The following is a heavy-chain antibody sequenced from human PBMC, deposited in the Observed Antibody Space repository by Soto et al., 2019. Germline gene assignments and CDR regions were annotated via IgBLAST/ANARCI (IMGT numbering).Heavy chain of an antibody. D-gene: IGHD2-15*01. J-gene: IGHJ5*02. CDR1: GPTLTSYT. CDR3: ARGIATGQLDP. CDR2: INPDNGNT. V-gene: IGHV1-3*01. Sequence: ASVLVSFTASGPTLTSYTMNLVRQAPGQRLEWMGWINPDNGNTKSSQKFQDRVIITRDTSASTAYMDLSSLRSEDTAVYYCARGIATGQLDPWGQGTLVTVSS.